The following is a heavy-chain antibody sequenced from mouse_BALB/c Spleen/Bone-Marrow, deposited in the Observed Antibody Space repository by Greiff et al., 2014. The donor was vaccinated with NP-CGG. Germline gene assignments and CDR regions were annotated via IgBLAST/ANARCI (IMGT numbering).Heavy chain of an antibody. CDR1: GYTFTSYT. CDR3: ARYRYDWYFDV. V-gene: IGHV1-4*01. Sequence: QVQLQQPGAELARPGASVKMSCKASGYTFTSYTMHWVKQRSGQGLEWIGYINPSSGYTNYNQKFKDKATLTADKSSSTAYMQLSSLTSEDSAVYYCARYRYDWYFDVWGAGTTVTVSS. D-gene: IGHD2-14*01. CDR2: INPSSGYT. J-gene: IGHJ1*01.